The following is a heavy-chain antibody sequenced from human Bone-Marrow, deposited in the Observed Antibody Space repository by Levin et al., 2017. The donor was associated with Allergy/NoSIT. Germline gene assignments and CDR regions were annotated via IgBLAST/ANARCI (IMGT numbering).Heavy chain of an antibody. CDR3: ARAFRDSNAFDI. V-gene: IGHV3-48*02. J-gene: IGHJ3*02. CDR2: ISSSSTI. D-gene: IGHD3-10*01. Sequence: AASVKVSCAASGLTFSSYTMNWVRQAPGKGLEWVSYISSSSTIYYADSVKGRFTISRDNAKSSLYLQMNSLRDEDTAVYYCARAFRDSNAFDIWGQGTMVTVSS. CDR1: GLTFSSYT.